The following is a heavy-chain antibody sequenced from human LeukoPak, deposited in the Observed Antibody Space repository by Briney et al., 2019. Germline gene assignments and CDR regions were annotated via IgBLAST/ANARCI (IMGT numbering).Heavy chain of an antibody. J-gene: IGHJ4*02. CDR2: ISYDGSNK. Sequence: GGSLRLSCAASVFTFSIYDMLCVPDAPDEGGVWVAVISYDGSNKYYADSVKGRFTISRDNSKNTLYLQMNSLRAEDTAVYYCVRPIDNGSGSYYFPYWGQGTLVTVSS. CDR3: VRPIDNGSGSYYFPY. CDR1: VFTFSIYD. V-gene: IGHV3-30*03. D-gene: IGHD3-10*01.